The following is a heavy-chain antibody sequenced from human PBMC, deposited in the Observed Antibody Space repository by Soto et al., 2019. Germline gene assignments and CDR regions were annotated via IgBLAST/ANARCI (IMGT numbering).Heavy chain of an antibody. V-gene: IGHV4-34*01. CDR3: APMEWGRITSFGEIITRGWFDS. D-gene: IGHD3-3*01. CDR2: ISHSGST. Sequence: SETLSLTCAVSGGSFSDYHWSWIRQSPGKGLEWIGEISHSGSTIYTPSLESRVTISLDTPKNQSSLRLISLTAAGTAVYYGAPMEWGRITSFGEIITRGWFDSWGQGSLVTVSS. J-gene: IGHJ5*02. CDR1: GGSFSDYH.